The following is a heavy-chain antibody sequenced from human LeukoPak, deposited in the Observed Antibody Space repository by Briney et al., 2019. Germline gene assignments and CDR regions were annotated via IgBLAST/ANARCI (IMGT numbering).Heavy chain of an antibody. V-gene: IGHV4-59*01. J-gene: IGHJ4*02. CDR3: ARVAVATRLGYFDY. CDR2: IYYSGST. D-gene: IGHD5-12*01. CDR1: GGSISSYY. Sequence: PSETLSLTCTVSGGSISSYYWSWIRQPPGKGLEWIGYIYYSGSTNYNPSLKSRVTISVDTSKNQFSLKLSSVTAADMAVYYCARVAVATRLGYFDYWGQGTLVTVSS.